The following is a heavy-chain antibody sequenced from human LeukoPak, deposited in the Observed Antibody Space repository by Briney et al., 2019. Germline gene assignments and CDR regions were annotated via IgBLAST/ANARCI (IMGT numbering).Heavy chain of an antibody. CDR1: GFTFSSYS. V-gene: IGHV3-66*02. J-gene: IGHJ4*02. Sequence: HPGGSLRLSCAASGFTFSSYSMNWVRQAPGKGLEWVSVIYSGGSTYYADSVKGRFTISRDNSKNTLYLQMNSLRAEDTAVYYCARALAVEDDYWGQGTLVTVSS. CDR2: IYSGGST. CDR3: ARALAVEDDY.